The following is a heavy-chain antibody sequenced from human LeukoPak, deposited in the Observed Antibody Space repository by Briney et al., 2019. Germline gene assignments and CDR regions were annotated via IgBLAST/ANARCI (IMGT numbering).Heavy chain of an antibody. CDR3: ASPVGYYDSSGYYC. CDR1: GGTFSSYA. CDR2: IIPIFGTA. V-gene: IGHV1-69*13. J-gene: IGHJ4*02. Sequence: ASVKVSCTASGGTFSSYAISWVRQAPGQGLEWMGGIIPIFGTANYAQKFQGRVTITADESTSTAYMELSSLRSEDTAVYYCASPVGYYDSSGYYCWGQGTLVTVSS. D-gene: IGHD3-22*01.